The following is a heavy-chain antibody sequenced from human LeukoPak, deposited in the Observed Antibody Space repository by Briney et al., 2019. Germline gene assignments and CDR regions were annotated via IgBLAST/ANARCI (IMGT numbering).Heavy chain of an antibody. CDR1: GFTFVDYA. J-gene: IGHJ4*02. CDR3: AKDSGSQNTDFDY. Sequence: GRSLRLSCAASGFTFVDYAMHWVRQAPGKGLEWVSGISWNSGSIGYADSVKGRFTISRDNAKHSLYLQMNSLRAEDTALYYCAKDSGSQNTDFDYWGQGTLVTVSS. D-gene: IGHD1-26*01. V-gene: IGHV3-9*01. CDR2: ISWNSGSI.